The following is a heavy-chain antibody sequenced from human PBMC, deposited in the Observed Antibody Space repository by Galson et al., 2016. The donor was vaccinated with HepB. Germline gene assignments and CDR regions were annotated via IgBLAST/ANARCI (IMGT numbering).Heavy chain of an antibody. D-gene: IGHD3-3*01. CDR1: GFTFSGST. CDR2: TRSKANNYAT. Sequence: SLRLSCAASGFTFSGSTIFWVRQASGKGLEWVGRTRSKANNYATTYSESVKGRFTISRDDSKNTAYLQLNSLKTEDTAVYYCASSPDHDFPDFFYGMDVWGQGTTVTVSS. V-gene: IGHV3-73*01. CDR3: ASSPDHDFPDFFYGMDV. J-gene: IGHJ6*02.